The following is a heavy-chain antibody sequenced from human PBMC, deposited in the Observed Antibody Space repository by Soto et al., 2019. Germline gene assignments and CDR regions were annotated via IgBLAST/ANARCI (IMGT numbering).Heavy chain of an antibody. CDR1: GYTFTGYY. CDR2: INPNSGGT. J-gene: IGHJ6*02. D-gene: IGHD6-13*01. V-gene: IGHV1-2*04. CDR3: ARDASPEQQLAPHYYYGMDV. Sequence: QVQLVQSGAEVKKPGASVKVSCKASGYTFTGYYMHWVRQAPGQGLEWMGWINPNSGGTNYAQKFQGWVTMTRDTSISTAYMELSRLRSDDTAVYYCARDASPEQQLAPHYYYGMDVWGQGTTVTVSS.